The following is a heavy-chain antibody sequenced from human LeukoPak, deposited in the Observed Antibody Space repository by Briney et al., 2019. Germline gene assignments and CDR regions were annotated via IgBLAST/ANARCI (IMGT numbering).Heavy chain of an antibody. CDR3: ARGGYSGYDLTLFDY. Sequence: PGGSLRLSCAASGFTFSDYYMSWIRQAPGKGLEWVSYISSSGGTIYYADSVKGRFTISRDNAKNSLYLQMNSLRAEDTAVYYCARGGYSGYDLTLFDYWGQGTLVTVSS. CDR1: GFTFSDYY. CDR2: ISSSGGTI. V-gene: IGHV3-11*01. J-gene: IGHJ4*02. D-gene: IGHD5-12*01.